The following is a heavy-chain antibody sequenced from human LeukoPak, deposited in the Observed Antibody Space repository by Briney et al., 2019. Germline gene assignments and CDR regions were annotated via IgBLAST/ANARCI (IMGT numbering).Heavy chain of an antibody. J-gene: IGHJ5*02. CDR2: LNAHSGGT. Sequence: ASLKVSCKASGYTFTGYYLHWVRQAPGQGLEWMGWLNAHSGGTNYAQKFQGRVTMTRDMSISTAYMEVSRLRSDDTAVYYCARAVDDSSGHYYVYWFDPWGQGTLVTVSS. V-gene: IGHV1-2*02. D-gene: IGHD3-22*01. CDR3: ARAVDDSSGHYYVYWFDP. CDR1: GYTFTGYY.